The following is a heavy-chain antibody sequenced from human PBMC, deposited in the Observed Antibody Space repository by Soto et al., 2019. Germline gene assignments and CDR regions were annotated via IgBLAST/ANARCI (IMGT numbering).Heavy chain of an antibody. D-gene: IGHD6-6*01. V-gene: IGHV3-74*01. J-gene: IGHJ4*02. CDR1: GFTFSSYW. CDR3: ARAGGRIAAPVDY. Sequence: EVQLVESGGGLVQPGGSLRLSCAASGFTFSSYWMHWVRQAPGKGLVWVSRINSDGSSTSYADSVKGRFTISRDNAKNTLYRQMNSLRAEDTAVYYCARAGGRIAAPVDYWGQGTLVTVSS. CDR2: INSDGSST.